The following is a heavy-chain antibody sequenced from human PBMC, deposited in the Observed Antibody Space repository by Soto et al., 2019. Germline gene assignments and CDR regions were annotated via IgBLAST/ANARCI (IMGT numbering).Heavy chain of an antibody. Sequence: GGSLRLSCAASGFTFSNAWMSWVRQAPGKGLEWVGRIKSKTDGGTTDYAAPVKGRFTISRDDSKNTLYLQMNSLKTEDTAVYYCTTGYDFWSGYSPFDYWGQGTLVTVSS. CDR1: GFTFSNAW. V-gene: IGHV3-15*01. J-gene: IGHJ4*02. CDR2: IKSKTDGGTT. D-gene: IGHD3-3*01. CDR3: TTGYDFWSGYSPFDY.